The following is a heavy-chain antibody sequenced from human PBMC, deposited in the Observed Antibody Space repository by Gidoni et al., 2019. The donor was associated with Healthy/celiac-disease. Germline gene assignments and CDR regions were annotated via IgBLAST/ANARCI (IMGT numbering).Heavy chain of an antibody. Sequence: EVQLVESGGGLVKPGGSLRLSCAASGFTFRNAWMSWVRQAPGKGLEWVGRIKSKTDGGTTDYAAPVKGRFTISRDDSKNTLYLQMNSLKTEDTAVYYCTTDRGYSYGDDAFDIWGQGTMVTVSS. CDR2: IKSKTDGGTT. J-gene: IGHJ3*02. CDR1: GFTFRNAW. V-gene: IGHV3-15*01. D-gene: IGHD5-18*01. CDR3: TTDRGYSYGDDAFDI.